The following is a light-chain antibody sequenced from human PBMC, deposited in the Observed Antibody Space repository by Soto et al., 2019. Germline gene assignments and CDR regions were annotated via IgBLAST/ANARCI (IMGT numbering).Light chain of an antibody. CDR2: GAS. CDR1: QSVSNNY. Sequence: EIVLRQSPCTLYLSPGQRATLSCRASQSVSNNYLAWYQQKPGQAPRLLIYGASNRATGIPDRFSGSGSGTDFTLTISRLEAEDFAVYYWQQYGSPGTFGQGTKVDIK. V-gene: IGKV3-20*01. J-gene: IGKJ1*01. CDR3: QQYGSPGT.